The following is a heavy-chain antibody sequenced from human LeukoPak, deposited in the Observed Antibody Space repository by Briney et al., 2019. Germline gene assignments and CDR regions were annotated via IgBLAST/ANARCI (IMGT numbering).Heavy chain of an antibody. CDR3: GRGIIAVAGDYYYYGMDV. J-gene: IGHJ6*02. V-gene: IGHV1-8*03. CDR1: GYTFTRYD. CDR2: MNTKSGNT. Sequence: ASVKVSCKASGYTFTRYDINWVRQATGQGLEWMGWMNTKSGNTGHAQKFQGRVTITRDTSISTVYMELSSLRSEDTAMYFCGRGIIAVAGDYYYYGMDVWGQGTTVTVSS. D-gene: IGHD6-19*01.